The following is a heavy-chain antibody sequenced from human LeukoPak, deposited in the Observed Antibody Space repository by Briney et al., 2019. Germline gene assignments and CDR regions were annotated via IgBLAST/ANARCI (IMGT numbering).Heavy chain of an antibody. CDR2: INHSGST. D-gene: IGHD3-10*01. CDR1: GFTFSSYA. Sequence: GSLRLSCAASGFTFSSYAMSWVRQAPGKGLEWIGEINHSGSTNYNPSLKSRVTISVDTSKNQFSLKLSSVTAADTAVYYCARGGSGTRFFDYWGQGTLVTVSS. V-gene: IGHV4-34*01. CDR3: ARGGSGTRFFDY. J-gene: IGHJ4*02.